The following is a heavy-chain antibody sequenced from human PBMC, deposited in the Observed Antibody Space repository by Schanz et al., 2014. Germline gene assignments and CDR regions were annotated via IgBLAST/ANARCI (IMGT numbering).Heavy chain of an antibody. D-gene: IGHD6-13*01. V-gene: IGHV3-33*01. CDR3: ARGGGAAAST. CDR1: GFTFSSYG. Sequence: PLVEFGGGLVQPGRSLRLSCAASGFTFSSYGMHWVRQVPGKGLEWVAVVCYDGSKKYYADSVKGRFTTSRDNSKNTMYLQMNSLRAEDTAVYYCARGGGAAASTWGQGTLVTVSS. CDR2: VCYDGSKK. J-gene: IGHJ5*02.